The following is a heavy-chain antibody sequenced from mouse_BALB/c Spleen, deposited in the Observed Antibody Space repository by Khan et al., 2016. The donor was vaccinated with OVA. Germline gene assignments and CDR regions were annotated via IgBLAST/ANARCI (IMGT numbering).Heavy chain of an antibody. CDR1: GYSITSDYA. V-gene: IGHV3-2*02. D-gene: IGHD2-1*01. CDR2: ISYSGST. J-gene: IGHJ4*01. Sequence: EVQLQESGPGLVKPSQSLSLTCTVTGYSITSDYAWNWIRQFPGNKLEWMGYISYSGSTSYNPSLKSRISITRDTSKNQFFLQLNSVTTEDTATYDCARDGTRYNYAMDYGGQGTAVTVSS. CDR3: ARDGTRYNYAMDY.